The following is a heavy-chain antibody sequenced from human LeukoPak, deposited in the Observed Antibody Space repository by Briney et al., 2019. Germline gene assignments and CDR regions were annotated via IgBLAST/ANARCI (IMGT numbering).Heavy chain of an antibody. D-gene: IGHD3-3*01. J-gene: IGHJ5*02. V-gene: IGHV1-58*02. CDR2: IVVGSGST. Sequence: GTSVKVSCKASGFTFSTSVMHWVRLTRGQRREWIGWIVVGSGSTNYAQKFQGRVTLTRDISTNTAYMEVSSLTSEDTATYYCAAELKVGDVYFDPWGQGTLVTVSS. CDR1: GFTFSTSV. CDR3: AAELKVGDVYFDP.